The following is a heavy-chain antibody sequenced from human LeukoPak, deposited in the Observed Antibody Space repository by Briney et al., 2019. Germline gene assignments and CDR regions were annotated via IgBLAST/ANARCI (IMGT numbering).Heavy chain of an antibody. CDR3: VRDLGGRSGH. CDR2: ISGSAYST. V-gene: IGHV3-23*01. J-gene: IGHJ4*02. Sequence: GGSLRLSCAASGFTFNNYAMSWVRQAPGKGLEWVSGISGSAYSTYNADSVKGRFTISRDNAKNTLYLQMNSLRAEDTAVYYCVRDLGGRSGHWGQGTLVTVSS. D-gene: IGHD1-26*01. CDR1: GFTFNNYA.